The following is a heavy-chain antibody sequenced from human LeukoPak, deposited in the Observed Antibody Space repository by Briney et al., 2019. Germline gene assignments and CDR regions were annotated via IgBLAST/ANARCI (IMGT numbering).Heavy chain of an antibody. CDR3: AKGLGSLSYYGVDV. CDR1: GFAFSSYA. Sequence: EGSLRLSCAASGFAFSSYAMSWVRQAPGKGLEWVSAVSGNGGSTFYADSVKGRVTISRDNSKNTLYLLMNSLRAEDTAVYYCAKGLGSLSYYGVDVWGQGTTVTVSS. J-gene: IGHJ6*02. V-gene: IGHV3-23*01. D-gene: IGHD3-16*01. CDR2: VSGNGGST.